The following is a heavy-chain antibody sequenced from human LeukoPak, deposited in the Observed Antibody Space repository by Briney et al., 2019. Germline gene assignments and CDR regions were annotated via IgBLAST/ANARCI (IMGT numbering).Heavy chain of an antibody. V-gene: IGHV4-59*12. CDR3: AREDVSDDYGDYGGAFDI. CDR1: GGSISSYY. CDR2: IFYTGST. D-gene: IGHD4-17*01. Sequence: SETLSLTCTVSGGSISSYYWTWIRQPPGKGLEWIGYIFYTGSTSYSPSLKSRVTISVDTSKNQFSLKLSSVTAADTAVYYCAREDVSDDYGDYGGAFDIWGQGTMVTVSS. J-gene: IGHJ3*02.